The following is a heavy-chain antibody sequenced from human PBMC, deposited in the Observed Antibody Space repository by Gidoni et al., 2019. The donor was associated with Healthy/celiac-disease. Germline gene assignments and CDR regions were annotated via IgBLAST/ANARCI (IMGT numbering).Heavy chain of an antibody. V-gene: IGHV4-39*01. CDR2: IDYSGST. J-gene: IGHJ4*02. D-gene: IGHD1-26*01. CDR1: GGSISSSSYY. Sequence: LQLQSSVPGLVKPSETLSLTCTFSGGSISSSSYYWGWIRPPPGKGLEWIGSIDYSGSTYYNPSLKSRGTISVDTSKNQFSLKMSSVTAADTGVYYWASRENWGQGTRVTVSS. CDR3: ASREN.